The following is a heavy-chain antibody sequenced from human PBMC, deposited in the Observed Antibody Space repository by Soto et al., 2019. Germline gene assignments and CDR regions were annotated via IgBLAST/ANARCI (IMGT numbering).Heavy chain of an antibody. D-gene: IGHD2-2*01. CDR2: ISSSGSTI. CDR1: GFTFSDYY. J-gene: IGHJ4*02. Sequence: GGSLRLSCAASGFTFSDYYMSWIRQAPGKGLEWVSYISSSGSTIYYADSVKGRFTISRDNAKNSLYLQMNSLRAEDTAVYYCFVVPAAMPAYFDYWGQGTLVTVSS. CDR3: FVVPAAMPAYFDY. V-gene: IGHV3-11*01.